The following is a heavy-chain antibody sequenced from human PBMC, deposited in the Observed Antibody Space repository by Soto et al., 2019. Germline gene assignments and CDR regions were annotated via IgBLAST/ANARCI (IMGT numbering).Heavy chain of an antibody. J-gene: IGHJ3*02. D-gene: IGHD3-3*02. Sequence: ASVKVSCKAAGYTFSTYTMNWVHQAPGQSREWMGWINAGSGNTKYSQNFQGRVSITRDTSASTVDMELTGLKSEDTAMYYCARDTETLGPRANDALDIWGQGTMVTVSS. V-gene: IGHV1-3*01. CDR1: GYTFSTYT. CDR3: ARDTETLGPRANDALDI. CDR2: INAGSGNT.